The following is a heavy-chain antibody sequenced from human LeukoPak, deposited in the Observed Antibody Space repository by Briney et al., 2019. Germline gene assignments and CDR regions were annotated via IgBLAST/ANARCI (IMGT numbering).Heavy chain of an antibody. J-gene: IGHJ4*02. CDR2: IFPSGGEI. Sequence: PGGSLRLSCAASGFTFSTFAMIWVRQPPGKGLEWVSSIFPSGGEIHYADSVRGRFTISRDNAKNSLYLQMNSLRAEDTALYYCAKDFGSGSYGRTAGFSMFDYWGQGTLVTVSS. CDR3: AKDFGSGSYGRTAGFSMFDY. CDR1: GFTFSTFA. D-gene: IGHD3-10*01. V-gene: IGHV3-23*01.